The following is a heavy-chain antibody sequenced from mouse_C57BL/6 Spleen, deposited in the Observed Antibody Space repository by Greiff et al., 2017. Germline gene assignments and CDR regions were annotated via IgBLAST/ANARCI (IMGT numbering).Heavy chain of an antibody. CDR3: ARDITTVVGDY. D-gene: IGHD1-1*01. J-gene: IGHJ2*01. Sequence: VQLQQPGAELVMPGASVKLSCKASGYTFTSYWMHWVKQRPGRGLEWIGEIDPSDSYTNYNQKFKGKSTLTVDKSSSTAYMQLSSLTSEDSAVYYCARDITTVVGDYWGQGTTLTVSS. V-gene: IGHV1-69*01. CDR1: GYTFTSYW. CDR2: IDPSDSYT.